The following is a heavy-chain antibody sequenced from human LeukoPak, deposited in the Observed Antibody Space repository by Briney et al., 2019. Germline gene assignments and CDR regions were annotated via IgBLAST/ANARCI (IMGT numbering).Heavy chain of an antibody. CDR1: GYTFTGYY. J-gene: IGHJ4*02. Sequence: ASVKVSCKASGYTFTGYYMHWVRQAPGQGLEWMGIINPSGGSTSYAQKFQGRVTMTRDMSTSTVYMELSSLRSEDTAVYYCARDFGGDYYDSSGYSGYWGQGTLVTVSS. V-gene: IGHV1-46*01. D-gene: IGHD3-22*01. CDR2: INPSGGST. CDR3: ARDFGGDYYDSSGYSGY.